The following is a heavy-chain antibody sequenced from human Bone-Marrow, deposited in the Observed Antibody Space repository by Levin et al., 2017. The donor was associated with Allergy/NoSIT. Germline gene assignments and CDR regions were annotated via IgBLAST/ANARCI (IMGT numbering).Heavy chain of an antibody. J-gene: IGHJ1*01. Sequence: GGSLRLSCAASGFTFSAFGMHWVRQAPGRGLEWVAVISYDGGHKFYADSVKGRFTISRDNSKNTHYLQMNSLRAEDTAVYYCTRDRGEWGQGTLVTVAS. V-gene: IGHV3-33*01. CDR3: TRDRGE. D-gene: IGHD3-10*01. CDR1: GFTFSAFG. CDR2: ISYDGGHK.